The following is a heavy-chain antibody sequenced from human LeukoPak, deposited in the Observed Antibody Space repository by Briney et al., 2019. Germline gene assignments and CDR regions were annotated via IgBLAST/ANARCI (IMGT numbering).Heavy chain of an antibody. D-gene: IGHD2-2*01. J-gene: IGHJ4*02. V-gene: IGHV4-59*01. CDR2: FLYPETT. CDR1: GGSIRFYY. Sequence: SETLSLTCNVSGGSIRFYYWSWIRQPPGKGLEWIGYFLYPETTKYNPSLKSRVTMSVDPSKSQVSLKLSSVAAADTAAYYCARSSYQLPYFDYWGQGALVTVSS. CDR3: ARSSYQLPYFDY.